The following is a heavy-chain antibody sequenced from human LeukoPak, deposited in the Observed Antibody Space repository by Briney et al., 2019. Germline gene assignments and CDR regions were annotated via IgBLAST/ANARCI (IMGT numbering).Heavy chain of an antibody. D-gene: IGHD6-13*01. CDR1: GYTFTGYY. J-gene: IGHJ4*02. V-gene: IGHV1-2*02. CDR3: ARDRAAVTDIPDY. CDR2: INPNSGGT. Sequence: GASVKVSCKASGYTFTGYYMHWVRQAPGHGLEWMGWINPNSGGTNYAQKFQGRVTMTRDTSISTAYMELSRLRSDDTAVYYCARDRAAVTDIPDYWGQGTLVTVSS.